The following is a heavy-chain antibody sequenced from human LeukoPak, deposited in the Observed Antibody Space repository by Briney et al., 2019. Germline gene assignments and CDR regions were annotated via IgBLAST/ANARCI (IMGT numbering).Heavy chain of an antibody. V-gene: IGHV4-61*02. Sequence: SQTLSLTCTVSGGSISSGSYYWSWIRQPAGKGLEWIGRIYTSGSTNYDPSLKSRVTISVDTSKNQFSLKLSSVTAADTAVYYCTMLSGDYWGQGTLVTVSS. CDR3: TMLSGDY. CDR2: IYTSGST. J-gene: IGHJ4*02. CDR1: GGSISSGSYY. D-gene: IGHD2-8*01.